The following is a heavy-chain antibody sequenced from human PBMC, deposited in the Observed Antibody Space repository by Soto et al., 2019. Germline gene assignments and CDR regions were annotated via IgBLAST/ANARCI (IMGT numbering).Heavy chain of an antibody. CDR3: ARLLFPVPANNRGGGGPLRP. J-gene: IGHJ5*02. V-gene: IGHV1-46*01. CDR1: ADTFTSYY. CDR2: INPNGGST. D-gene: IGHD2-2*01. Sequence: ASVKVSCKAPADTFTSYYIHWVRQAPGHGLEWMGIINPNGGSTRFAQTFQGRITMTTDTSTSTVYMELRSLRSEDTAVYYCARLLFPVPANNRGGGGPLRPWGQGTLVTVSS.